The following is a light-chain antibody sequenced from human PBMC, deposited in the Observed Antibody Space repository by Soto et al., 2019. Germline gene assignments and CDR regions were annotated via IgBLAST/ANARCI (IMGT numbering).Light chain of an antibody. CDR2: WAS. V-gene: IGKV4-1*01. CDR1: QSALSSSNNKNY. CDR3: QQYYSAPFT. J-gene: IGKJ3*01. Sequence: DIVMTQSPDSLAVSLGERATINCKSSQSALSSSNNKNYLAWSQQKPGQPPKLLIYWASTRESGVPDRFSGSGSGTECTLTTSSLQAEDVAVYYCQQYYSAPFTFSPGTKVDI.